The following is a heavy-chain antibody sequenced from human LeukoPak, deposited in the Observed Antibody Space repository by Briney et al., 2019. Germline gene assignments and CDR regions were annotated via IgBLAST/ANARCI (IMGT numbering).Heavy chain of an antibody. D-gene: IGHD3-10*01. CDR3: TTYYYGSRSSGTPLLDY. CDR1: GFTFGDYA. CDR2: IRSKPYGGTT. Sequence: GGSLRLSCTASGFTFGDYAMSWVRQAPGKGLEWVGFIRSKPYGGTTEYAASVKGRFTISRDDSKSVAYLQMNSLKTEDTAVYYCTTYYYGSRSSGTPLLDYWGQGTLVTVSS. J-gene: IGHJ4*02. V-gene: IGHV3-49*04.